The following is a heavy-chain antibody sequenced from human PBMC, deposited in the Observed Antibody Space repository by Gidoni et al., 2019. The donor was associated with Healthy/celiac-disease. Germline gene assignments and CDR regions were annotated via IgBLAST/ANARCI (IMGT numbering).Heavy chain of an antibody. J-gene: IGHJ4*02. D-gene: IGHD2-2*01. CDR3: ARGGAADCSSTSCYRHFDY. CDR2: INHSGST. V-gene: IGHV4-34*01. Sequence: GLEWIGEINHSGSTNYNPSLKSRVTISVDTSKNQFSLKLSSVTAADTAVYYCARGGAADCSSTSCYRHFDYWGQGTLVTVSS.